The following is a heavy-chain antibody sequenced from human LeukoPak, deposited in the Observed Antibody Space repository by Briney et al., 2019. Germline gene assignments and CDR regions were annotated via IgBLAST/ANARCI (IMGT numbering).Heavy chain of an antibody. CDR2: ISYDGSNK. Sequence: PGRSLRLSCAASGFTFSSYAMHWVRQAPGKGLEWVAVISYDGSNKYYADSVKGRFTISRDNSKNTLYLQMNSLRAEDTAVYYCARDGLVYWGQGTLVTVSS. D-gene: IGHD5/OR15-5a*01. CDR1: GFTFSSYA. J-gene: IGHJ4*02. V-gene: IGHV3-30*04. CDR3: ARDGLVY.